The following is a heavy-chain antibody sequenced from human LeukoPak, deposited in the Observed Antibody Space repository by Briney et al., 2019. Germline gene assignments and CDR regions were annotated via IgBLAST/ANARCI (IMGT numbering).Heavy chain of an antibody. V-gene: IGHV3-21*01. CDR3: ARGVGPAYCGGDCYSQYFQH. D-gene: IGHD2-21*02. CDR1: GFTVSDNY. CDR2: ISSSSSYI. J-gene: IGHJ1*01. Sequence: GGSLRLSCAASGFTVSDNYMSWVRQAPGKGLEWVSSISSSSSYIYYADSVKGRFTISRDNAKNSLYLQMNSLRAEDTAVYYCARGVGPAYCGGDCYSQYFQHWGQGTLVTVSS.